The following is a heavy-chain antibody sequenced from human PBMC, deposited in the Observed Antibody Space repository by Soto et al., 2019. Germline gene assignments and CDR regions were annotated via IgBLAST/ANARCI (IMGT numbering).Heavy chain of an antibody. CDR1: VDSVSSNSAA. V-gene: IGHV6-1*01. Sequence: SETLSLTCAISVDSVSSNSAAWNWTRQSPSRGLEWLGRTYYRSKWYNDYAVSVKSRITINPDTSKNQFSLQLNSVTPEDTAVYYCARVYYDFWSGYYDPLYFDYWGQGTLVTVSS. CDR3: ARVYYDFWSGYYDPLYFDY. J-gene: IGHJ4*02. CDR2: TYYRSKWYN. D-gene: IGHD3-3*01.